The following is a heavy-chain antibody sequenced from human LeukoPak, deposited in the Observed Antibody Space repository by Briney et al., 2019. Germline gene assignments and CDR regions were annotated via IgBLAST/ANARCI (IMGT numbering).Heavy chain of an antibody. CDR1: GFTFSSYA. D-gene: IGHD2-15*01. Sequence: PGGSLRLSCAASGFTFSSYAMSWVRQAPGKGLEWVSAISGSGGSTYYADSVKGRFTISRDNAKNSLYLQMNSLRAEDTAVYYCARDLKVVAAASSDYWGQGTLVIVSS. CDR2: ISGSGGST. V-gene: IGHV3-23*01. CDR3: ARDLKVVAAASSDY. J-gene: IGHJ4*02.